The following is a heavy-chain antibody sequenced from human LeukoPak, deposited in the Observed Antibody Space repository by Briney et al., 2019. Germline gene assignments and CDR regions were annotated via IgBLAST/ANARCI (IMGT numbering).Heavy chain of an antibody. Sequence: PGGSLRLSCAASGFTFDDYGMSWVRQAPGKGLEWVSGINWNGGTTGYAGSVKGRFTISRDNAKNSLFLQMNSLRAEGTALYYCARDLKGRAVPRTGHYWGQGTLVTVSS. CDR1: GFTFDDYG. D-gene: IGHD6-19*01. CDR2: INWNGGTT. CDR3: ARDLKGRAVPRTGHY. V-gene: IGHV3-20*04. J-gene: IGHJ4*02.